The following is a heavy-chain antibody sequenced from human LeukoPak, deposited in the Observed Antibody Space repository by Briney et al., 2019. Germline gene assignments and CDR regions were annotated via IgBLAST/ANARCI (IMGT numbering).Heavy chain of an antibody. CDR3: AKLYNDYGDENFDY. J-gene: IGHJ4*02. CDR2: ISGGSGST. D-gene: IGHD4-17*01. CDR1: AFTFTSYV. Sequence: GGSLRLSCAASAFTFTSYVMSWVRQAPGEGLEWVSAISGGSGSTYYADSVKGRFTISRDNSKNTLYLQMNSLRAEDTAIYYCAKLYNDYGDENFDYWGQGTLVTVSS. V-gene: IGHV3-23*01.